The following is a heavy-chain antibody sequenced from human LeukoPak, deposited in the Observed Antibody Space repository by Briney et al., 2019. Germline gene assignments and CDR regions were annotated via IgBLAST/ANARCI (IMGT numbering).Heavy chain of an antibody. CDR2: INSDGSST. J-gene: IGHJ3*02. D-gene: IGHD2-2*01. V-gene: IGHV3-74*01. CDR3: ARGPGAFDI. CDR1: GFTFSDYW. Sequence: GGSLRLSCAASGFTFSDYWIYWVRPAPGKGLVWVSRINSDGSSTSYADSVKGRFTISRDNAKNTLFLQMNSLRAEDTAVYYCARGPGAFDIWGQGTMVTVSS.